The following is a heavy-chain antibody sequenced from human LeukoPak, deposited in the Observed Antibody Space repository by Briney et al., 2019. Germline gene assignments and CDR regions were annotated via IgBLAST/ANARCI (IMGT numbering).Heavy chain of an antibody. D-gene: IGHD3-22*01. Sequence: GRSLRLSCAASGFTFSSYAMHWVRQAPGKGLEWVAVISYDGSNKYCADSVKGRFTISRDNSKNTLYLQMNSLRAEDTAVYYCARVGGQKTYYYDSSGNPSGYGMDVWGQGTTVTVSS. CDR1: GFTFSSYA. CDR3: ARVGGQKTYYYDSSGNPSGYGMDV. V-gene: IGHV3-30-3*01. CDR2: ISYDGSNK. J-gene: IGHJ6*02.